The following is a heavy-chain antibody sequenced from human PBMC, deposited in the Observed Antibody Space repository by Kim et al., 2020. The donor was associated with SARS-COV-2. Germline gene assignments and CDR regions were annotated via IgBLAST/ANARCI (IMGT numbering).Heavy chain of an antibody. Sequence: GASLKISCKGSGYRFTSYWIGWVRQMPGKGLEWMGIIYPGDSDTRYSPSFQGQVTISADKSISTAYLQWSSLKASDTAMYYCARSNYYGSGGMDVWGQGTTVTVSS. CDR3: ARSNYYGSGGMDV. V-gene: IGHV5-51*01. J-gene: IGHJ6*02. CDR1: GYRFTSYW. CDR2: IYPGDSDT. D-gene: IGHD3-10*01.